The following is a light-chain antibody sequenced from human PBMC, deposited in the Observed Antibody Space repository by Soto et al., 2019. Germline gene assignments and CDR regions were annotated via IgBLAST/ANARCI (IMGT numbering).Light chain of an antibody. CDR2: SNN. CDR3: AAWDASLNGWV. Sequence: QSVLTQSPSVAGTPGQRVTISCSGSSSNIGSNTVNWYHQLPGTAPKLLIYSNNQRPSGVPDRFSGSKSGTSASLAISGLQSEDEANYFCAAWDASLNGWVFGGGTKLTVL. V-gene: IGLV1-44*01. CDR1: SSNIGSNT. J-gene: IGLJ3*02.